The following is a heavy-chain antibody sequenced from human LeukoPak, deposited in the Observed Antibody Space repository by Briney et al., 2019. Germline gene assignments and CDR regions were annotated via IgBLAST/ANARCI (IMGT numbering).Heavy chain of an antibody. Sequence: SETLSLTCTVSGGSVSSSFYYWGWIRQPPGKGLEWIGSMYFSGSTRYNPSLKSRVTISVDTSKNQFSLKLTSVTAADTAVYYCANAASYSVDYWGQGTLVTVSS. J-gene: IGHJ4*02. V-gene: IGHV4-39*01. D-gene: IGHD1-26*01. CDR3: ANAASYSVDY. CDR2: MYFSGST. CDR1: GGSVSSSFYY.